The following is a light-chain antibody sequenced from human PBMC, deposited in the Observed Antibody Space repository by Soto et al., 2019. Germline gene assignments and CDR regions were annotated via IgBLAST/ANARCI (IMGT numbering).Light chain of an antibody. CDR2: DTN. CDR1: TGAVTTGHY. Sequence: QAVVTQEPSLTVSPGGTVTLTCGSNTGAVTTGHYPYWFQQKPGQAPRRLIYDTNNKHSWTPARFSGSLLGGKAALTLSGAQPEDGADYYCLLSYRGVGVFGGGTKVTVL. J-gene: IGLJ2*01. CDR3: LLSYRGVGV. V-gene: IGLV7-46*01.